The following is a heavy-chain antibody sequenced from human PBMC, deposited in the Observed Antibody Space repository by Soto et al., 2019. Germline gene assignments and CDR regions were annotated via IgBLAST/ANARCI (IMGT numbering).Heavy chain of an antibody. Sequence: SVKVSCKASGGTFSSYAISWVRQAPGQGLEWMGGIIPIFGTANYAQKFQGRVTITADESTSTAYMELSSLRSEDTAVYYCARDPHYYDSSMCMDVWHQETTFTLSS. V-gene: IGHV1-69*13. CDR1: GGTFSSYA. J-gene: IGHJ6*02. D-gene: IGHD3-22*01. CDR2: IIPIFGTA. CDR3: ARDPHYYDSSMCMDV.